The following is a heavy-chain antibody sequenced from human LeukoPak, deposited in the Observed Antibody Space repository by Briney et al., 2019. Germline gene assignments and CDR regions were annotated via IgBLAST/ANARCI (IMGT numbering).Heavy chain of an antibody. Sequence: PGGSLRLSCAASGFTFSSYAMSWVRQAPGKGLEWVSAISGSGSSTYYADSVKGRFTISRDNSKNTLYLQMNSLRAEDTAVYYCAKASSSSTSCYENWGQGTLVTVSS. J-gene: IGHJ4*02. CDR1: GFTFSSYA. CDR3: AKASSSSTSCYEN. V-gene: IGHV3-23*01. D-gene: IGHD2-2*01. CDR2: ISGSGSST.